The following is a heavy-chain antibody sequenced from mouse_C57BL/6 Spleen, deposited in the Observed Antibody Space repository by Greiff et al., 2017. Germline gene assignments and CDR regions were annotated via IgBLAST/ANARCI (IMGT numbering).Heavy chain of an antibody. Sequence: QVQLQQSGAELVKPGASVKLSCKASGYTFTSYWMHWVKQRPGQGLEWIGMINPNSGSTNYNEKFKSKATMTVDKSSNTAYMQLSSLTSEDSAVYYCASGYCYGDICVWGTGTTVTVSS. CDR1: GYTFTSYW. J-gene: IGHJ1*03. V-gene: IGHV1-64*01. CDR3: ASGYCYGDICV. CDR2: INPNSGST. D-gene: IGHD1-1*01.